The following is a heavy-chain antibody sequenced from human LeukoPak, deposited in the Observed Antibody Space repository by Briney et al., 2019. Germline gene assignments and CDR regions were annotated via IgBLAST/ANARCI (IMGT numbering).Heavy chain of an antibody. CDR1: GYTFTNYY. CDR3: AREASITIFGVVIRTFDY. J-gene: IGHJ4*02. V-gene: IGHV1-46*01. D-gene: IGHD3-3*01. Sequence: ASVKVSCKASGYTFTNYYMHWVRQAPGQGLEWMGIINPSGGTTSYAQKFQGRVTITADKSTSTAYMELSSLRSEDTAVYYCAREASITIFGVVIRTFDYWGQGTLVTVSS. CDR2: INPSGGTT.